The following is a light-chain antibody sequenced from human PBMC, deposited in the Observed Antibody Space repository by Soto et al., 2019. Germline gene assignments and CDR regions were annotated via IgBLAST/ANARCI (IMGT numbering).Light chain of an antibody. CDR2: GAS. V-gene: IGKV3-20*01. Sequence: EMVLTQSPGTLSLSPGERATLSCRASQSVSSSYLAWYQQKPGQAPRLLIYGASSRATGIPDRFSGSASGTDFTLAISRLEPEDFAVYYCQEYGSSSALSFGGGTKVVIK. J-gene: IGKJ4*01. CDR3: QEYGSSSALS. CDR1: QSVSSSY.